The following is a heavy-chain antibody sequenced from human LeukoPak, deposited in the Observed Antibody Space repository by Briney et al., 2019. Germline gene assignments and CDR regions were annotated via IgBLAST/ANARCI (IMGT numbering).Heavy chain of an antibody. V-gene: IGHV4-34*01. Sequence: PSETLSLTGAVYGGSFSGYYWSWIRQPPGKGLEWIGEINHSGSTNYNPSLKSRVTISVDTSKNQFSLKLSSVTAADTAVYYCARGDYGDYTPFDLWGRGTLVTVSS. CDR1: GGSFSGYY. CDR3: ARGDYGDYTPFDL. CDR2: INHSGST. J-gene: IGHJ2*01. D-gene: IGHD4-17*01.